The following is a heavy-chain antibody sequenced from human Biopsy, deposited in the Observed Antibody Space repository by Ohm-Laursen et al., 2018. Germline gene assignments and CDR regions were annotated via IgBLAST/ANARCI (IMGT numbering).Heavy chain of an antibody. CDR2: VYYTGST. V-gene: IGHV4-59*01. D-gene: IGHD3-22*01. CDR1: SASITNYY. CDR3: ARVRGNYSYRTIPGYFDL. J-gene: IGHJ2*01. Sequence: GTLSLTCTVSSASITNYYWSRIRQPPGKGLEWIGYVYYTGSTDDNPSLQRRVTISVDTSKNHFSLRLWSLTPADTAIYYLARVRGNYSYRTIPGYFDLWGRGPLVTVSS.